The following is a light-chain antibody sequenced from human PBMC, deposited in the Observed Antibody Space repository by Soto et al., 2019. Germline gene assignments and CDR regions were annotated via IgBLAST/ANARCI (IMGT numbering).Light chain of an antibody. CDR3: QHYTTSLAWT. CDR2: NAI. V-gene: IGKV3-15*01. J-gene: IGKJ1*01. Sequence: EIVMTPSPATLSLSPGERATLFCMSRQSVGNKVVWYNQKHCQAPRILIFNAITRATGIPARFSGSGSGTEFTLTISSLQSEDFAVYYCQHYTTSLAWTFGQGPKVEIK. CDR1: QSVGNK.